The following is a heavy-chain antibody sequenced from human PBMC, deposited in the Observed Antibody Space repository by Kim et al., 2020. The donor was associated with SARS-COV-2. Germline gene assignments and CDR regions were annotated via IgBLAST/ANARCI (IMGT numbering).Heavy chain of an antibody. V-gene: IGHV3-48*03. D-gene: IGHD3-9*01. J-gene: IGHJ4*02. CDR2: TI. Sequence: TIKYADSVKGRFTSSRDNSKNSVYLQMNSLRGEDTAVYFCARGGTGNFDYWGQGALVTVSS. CDR3: ARGGTGNFDY.